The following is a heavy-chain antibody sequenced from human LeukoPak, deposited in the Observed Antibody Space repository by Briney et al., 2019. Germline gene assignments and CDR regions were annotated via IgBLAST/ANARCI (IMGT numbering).Heavy chain of an antibody. J-gene: IGHJ4*02. CDR2: ISYDSAIK. V-gene: IGHV3-48*01. CDR1: GFTISRDS. CDR3: ASPLPRSDSSGYSTVDY. D-gene: IGHD3-22*01. Sequence: GGSLRLSCAASGFTISRDSMNWVRQAPGKGLEWISYISYDSAIKYYADSVRGRFTISRDNAKNSLYLQMNSLRAEDTAVYYCASPLPRSDSSGYSTVDYWGQGTLVTVSS.